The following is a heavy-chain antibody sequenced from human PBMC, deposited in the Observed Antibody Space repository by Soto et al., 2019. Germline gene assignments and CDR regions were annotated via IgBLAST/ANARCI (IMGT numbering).Heavy chain of an antibody. CDR1: GFTFSMYG. CDR2: IYSDGSHQ. CDR3: ARDRRLIPDADMDY. J-gene: IGHJ4*02. V-gene: IGHV3-30*03. D-gene: IGHD5-12*01. Sequence: QVQLVESGGGVVQPGSSLRLSCEASGFTFSMYGMHWVRQAPGKGLAWVGVIYSDGSHQYYGDSVKGRFTISRDNSNKMAYLQMTGLRLDDSALYYCARDRRLIPDADMDYWGQGVLVTVSS.